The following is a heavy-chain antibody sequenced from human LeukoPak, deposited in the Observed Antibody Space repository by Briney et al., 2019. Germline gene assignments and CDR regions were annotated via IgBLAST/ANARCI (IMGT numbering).Heavy chain of an antibody. CDR3: AREAFEDTAMVWAFGI. CDR1: GGSISSYY. J-gene: IGHJ3*02. Sequence: SETLSLTCTVSGGSISSYYWSWIRQPPGKGLEWIGYIYYSGSTNYNPSLKSRVTISVDTSKNQFSLKLSSVTAADTAVYYCAREAFEDTAMVWAFGIWGQGTMVTVSS. D-gene: IGHD5-18*01. CDR2: IYYSGST. V-gene: IGHV4-59*01.